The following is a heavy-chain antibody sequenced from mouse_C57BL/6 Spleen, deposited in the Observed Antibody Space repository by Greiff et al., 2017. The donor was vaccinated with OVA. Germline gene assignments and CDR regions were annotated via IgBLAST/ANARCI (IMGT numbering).Heavy chain of an antibody. CDR1: GYSITSGYY. CDR2: ISYDGSN. Sequence: EVKLMESGPGLVKPSQSLSLTCSVTGYSITSGYYWNWIRQFPGNKLEWMGYISYDGSNNYNPSLKNRISITRDTSKNQSFLKLNSVTTEYTATYYCARDGYWGQGTTLTVSS. J-gene: IGHJ2*01. V-gene: IGHV3-6*01. CDR3: ARDGY.